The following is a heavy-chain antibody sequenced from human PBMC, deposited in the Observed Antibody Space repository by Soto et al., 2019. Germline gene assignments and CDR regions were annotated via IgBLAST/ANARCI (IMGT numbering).Heavy chain of an antibody. J-gene: IGHJ5*02. Sequence: SVKVSCKASVRTVSNYAISWVRQAPGQGLEWMGAIIPIFGTVNYAQKFQGRVTITADESTSTAYMELNSLRSEDTAVYYCARDSSSSWFDPWGQGTLVTVSS. CDR1: VRTVSNYA. CDR2: IIPIFGTV. D-gene: IGHD6-6*01. V-gene: IGHV1-69*13. CDR3: ARDSSSSWFDP.